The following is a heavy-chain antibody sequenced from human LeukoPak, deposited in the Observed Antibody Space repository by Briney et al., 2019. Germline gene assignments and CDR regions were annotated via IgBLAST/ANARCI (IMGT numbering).Heavy chain of an antibody. J-gene: IGHJ4*02. D-gene: IGHD3-3*01. CDR1: EFTFSSYG. V-gene: IGHV3-30*18. CDR2: ISYDGSNK. Sequence: GGSLRLSCAASEFTFSSYGMHWVRQAPGKGLEWVAVISYDGSNKYYADSVKGRFTISRDNSKNTLYLQMNSLRAEDTAVYYCAKDLHYDFWSGYYIIGDYWGQGTLVTVSS. CDR3: AKDLHYDFWSGYYIIGDY.